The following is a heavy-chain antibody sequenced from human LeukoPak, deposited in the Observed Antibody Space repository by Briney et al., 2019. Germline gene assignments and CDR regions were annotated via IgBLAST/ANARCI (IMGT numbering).Heavy chain of an antibody. CDR1: GFTFSSYA. Sequence: GGSLRLSCAASGFTFSSYAMSWVRQAPGKGLEWVSGTSDRGDYTYYADSVKGRFTISRDTSKNTLYLQMNSLRAEDTALYFCAKKAQYDGHYPLDYWGQGTLVTVSA. V-gene: IGHV3-23*01. D-gene: IGHD4/OR15-4a*01. CDR2: TSDRGDYT. J-gene: IGHJ4*02. CDR3: AKKAQYDGHYPLDY.